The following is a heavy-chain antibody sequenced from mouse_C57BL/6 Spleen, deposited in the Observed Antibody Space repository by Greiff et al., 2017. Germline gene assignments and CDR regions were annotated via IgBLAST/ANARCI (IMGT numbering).Heavy chain of an antibody. CDR2: ISGGGGNT. CDR3: ARHGNSCDY. V-gene: IGHV5-9*01. Sequence: EVKLVESGGGLVKPGGSLKLSCAASGFTFSSYTMSWVRQTPEKRLEWVATISGGGGNTYYPDSVKGRFTISRDNAKNTLYLQMSSLRSEDTALYYCARHGNSCDYWGQGTTLTVSS. CDR1: GFTFSSYT. J-gene: IGHJ2*01. D-gene: IGHD2-1*01.